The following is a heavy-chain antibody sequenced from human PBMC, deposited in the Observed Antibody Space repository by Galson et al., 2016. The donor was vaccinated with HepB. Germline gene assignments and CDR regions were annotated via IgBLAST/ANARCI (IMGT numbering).Heavy chain of an antibody. D-gene: IGHD3-3*01. V-gene: IGHV4-4*02. CDR1: GSSISSSNW. CDR3: ARDVVILERSSRSKNWFDP. J-gene: IGHJ5*02. CDR2: IYHSGST. Sequence: SETLSLTCAVSGSSISSSNWWSWVRQPPGKGLEWIGEIYHSGSTVYNPSFKGRVTISLDNSKNQFSLKVNSETAADTAVYYCARDVVILERSSRSKNWFDPWGQGTLVTVSS.